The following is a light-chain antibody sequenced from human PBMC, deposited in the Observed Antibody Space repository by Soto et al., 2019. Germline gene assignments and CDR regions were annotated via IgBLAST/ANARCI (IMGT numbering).Light chain of an antibody. CDR1: QSVTNW. Sequence: DIQMTQSPSTLSASVGDGVTITCRASQSVTNWLAWYQQKPGKAPNLLIYDASRLQSGIPSRFSGSGSGTEFTLTISSLQPDDFATYYCQQYTTYPYTFGQGTKLEIK. J-gene: IGKJ2*01. V-gene: IGKV1-5*01. CDR3: QQYTTYPYT. CDR2: DAS.